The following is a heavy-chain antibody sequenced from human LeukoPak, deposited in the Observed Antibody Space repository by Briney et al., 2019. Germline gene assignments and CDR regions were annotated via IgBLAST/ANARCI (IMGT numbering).Heavy chain of an antibody. J-gene: IGHJ4*02. CDR1: GGSISSYY. Sequence: SETLSLTCTVSGGSISSYYWSWIRQPPGKGLEWIGYIYYSGSTNYNPSLKSRVTISVDTSKNQFSLKLSSVTAADTAVYYCARDRQWLENDYWGQGTLVTVSS. CDR2: IYYSGST. V-gene: IGHV4-59*12. D-gene: IGHD6-19*01. CDR3: ARDRQWLENDY.